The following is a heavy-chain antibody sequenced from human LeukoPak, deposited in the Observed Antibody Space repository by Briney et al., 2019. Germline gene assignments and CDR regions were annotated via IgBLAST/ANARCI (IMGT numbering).Heavy chain of an antibody. CDR1: EFTFCNYW. D-gene: IGHD2-2*01. Sequence: PGGSLRLSXAASEFTFCNYWMTWVRQTPGKGLEWMASIKQDGSEKYSVDSVKGRFTISRDNAKNSLYLQMNSLRVEDAAVYYCARDRGGYCTSTSCQKPLDYWGQGTLVTVSS. CDR3: ARDRGGYCTSTSCQKPLDY. J-gene: IGHJ4*02. V-gene: IGHV3-7*01. CDR2: IKQDGSEK.